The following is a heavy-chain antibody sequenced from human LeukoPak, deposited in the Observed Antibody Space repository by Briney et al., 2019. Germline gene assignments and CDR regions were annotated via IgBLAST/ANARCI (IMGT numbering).Heavy chain of an antibody. CDR1: GGTFISYA. J-gene: IGHJ1*01. D-gene: IGHD3-22*01. CDR3: ARADEYYYDSSGYLTHFQH. CDR2: IIPIFGTA. V-gene: IGHV1-69*06. Sequence: ASVKVSSKASGGTFISYAISWVRQAPGQGLEWMGRIIPIFGTANYTQKFQGRVTITADKSTSTAYMELSSLRSEDTAVYCCARADEYYYDSSGYLTHFQHWGQGTLVTVSS.